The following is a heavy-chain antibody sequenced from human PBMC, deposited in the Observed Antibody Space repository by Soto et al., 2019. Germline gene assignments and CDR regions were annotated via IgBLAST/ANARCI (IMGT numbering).Heavy chain of an antibody. V-gene: IGHV1-69*04. J-gene: IGHJ4*02. CDR3: ARDSRADGDYVDYFDY. Sequence: GASVKVSCKASGGTFSSYTISWVRQAPGRGLEWMGRIIPILGIANYAQKFQGRVTITADKSTSTAYMELSSLRSEDTAVYYCARDSRADGDYVDYFDYWGQGTLVTVSS. CDR2: IIPILGIA. CDR1: GGTFSSYT. D-gene: IGHD4-17*01.